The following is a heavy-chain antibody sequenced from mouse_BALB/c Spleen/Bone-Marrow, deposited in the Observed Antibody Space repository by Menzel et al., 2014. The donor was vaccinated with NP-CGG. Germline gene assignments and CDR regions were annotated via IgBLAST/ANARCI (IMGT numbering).Heavy chain of an antibody. CDR3: ARDDGFYGLDR. Sequence: EVNVVESGGGLVKPGGSLKLSCAASGFTFSNYGMSWVRQTPDKRLDLVATINNNGCKTYSTDSVKGRFTISRDNAKNTLYLQMSSLKSEDTAMYYCARDDGFYGLDRWGQGTSVTVSS. J-gene: IGHJ4*01. CDR2: INNNGCKT. D-gene: IGHD1-1*01. CDR1: GFTFSNYG. V-gene: IGHV5-6-3*01.